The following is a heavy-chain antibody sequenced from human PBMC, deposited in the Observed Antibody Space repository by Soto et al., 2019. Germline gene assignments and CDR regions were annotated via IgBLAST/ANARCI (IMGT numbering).Heavy chain of an antibody. CDR2: FDPEDGET. CDR1: GYTLTELS. D-gene: IGHD6-6*01. V-gene: IGHV1-24*01. J-gene: IGHJ4*02. CDR3: ARASYSSSSSFDY. Sequence: GASVKVSCKVSGYTLTELSMHWVRQAPGKGLEWMGGFDPEDGETIYAQKFQGRVTITADESTSTAYMELSSLRSEDTAVYYCARASYSSSSSFDYWGQGTLVTVSS.